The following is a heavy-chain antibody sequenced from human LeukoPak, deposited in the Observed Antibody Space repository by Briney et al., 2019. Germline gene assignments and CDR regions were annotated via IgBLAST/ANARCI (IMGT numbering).Heavy chain of an antibody. D-gene: IGHD3-10*01. CDR1: GFTFDGYA. CDR2: ISGDAGNT. CDR3: AHYNNYFGSGSYYKA. J-gene: IGHJ4*02. V-gene: IGHV3-43*02. Sequence: PGGSLRLSCAASGFTFDGYAMHWVRQGPGKGLEWVSLISGDAGNTYYADSVKGRFTISRDNSKNSLYLQMNNLRTEDTALYYCAHYNNYFGSGSYYKAWGQGTLVTVSS.